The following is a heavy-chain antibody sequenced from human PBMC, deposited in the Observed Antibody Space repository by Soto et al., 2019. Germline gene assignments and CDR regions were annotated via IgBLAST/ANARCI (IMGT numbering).Heavy chain of an antibody. D-gene: IGHD3-3*01. CDR3: ARWWSGSRQGFDP. J-gene: IGHJ5*02. Sequence: QVQLQESGPGLVKPSQTLSLTCTVSGGSISSGDYYWSWIRQHPGKGLEWIGYIYYSGSTYYNPSLKSRVSISVGTSKNQFSLKVSSVTAADTAVYYCARWWSGSRQGFDPWGQGTLVTVSS. V-gene: IGHV4-31*03. CDR1: GGSISSGDYY. CDR2: IYYSGST.